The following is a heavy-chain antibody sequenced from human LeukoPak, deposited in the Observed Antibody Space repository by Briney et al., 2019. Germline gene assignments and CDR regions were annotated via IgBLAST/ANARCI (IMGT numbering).Heavy chain of an antibody. CDR1: GFTFSSYS. J-gene: IGHJ4*02. V-gene: IGHV3-21*01. CDR2: ISSSSSYI. Sequence: GGSLRLSCAASGFTFSSYSMNWVRQAPGKGLEWVSSISSSSSYIYYADSVKGRFTISRDNAKNSLYLQTNSLRAEDTAVYYCARDPTVVTPPYFDYWGQGTLVTVSS. CDR3: ARDPTVVTPPYFDY. D-gene: IGHD4-23*01.